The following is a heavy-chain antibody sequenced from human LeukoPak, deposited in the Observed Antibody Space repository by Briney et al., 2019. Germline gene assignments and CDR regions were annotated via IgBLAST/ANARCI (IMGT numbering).Heavy chain of an antibody. CDR2: IYSGGST. D-gene: IGHD6-19*01. CDR1: GFTVSSNY. J-gene: IGHJ4*02. V-gene: IGHV3-53*01. Sequence: GGSLRLSCTASGFTVSSNYISWVRQAPGKGLEWVSDIYSGGSTDYADSVKNRFTISRDATKNTVLLQMNSLRVEDTAVYYCARGPINTVVAGTFFGHWGQGTVVTVS. CDR3: ARGPINTVVAGTFFGH.